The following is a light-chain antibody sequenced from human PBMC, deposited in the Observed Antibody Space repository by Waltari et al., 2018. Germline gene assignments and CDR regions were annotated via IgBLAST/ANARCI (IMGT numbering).Light chain of an antibody. CDR2: DAS. J-gene: IGKJ1*01. CDR1: QSVSSY. Sequence: EIVLTQSPATLSLSPGERATLSCRASQSVSSYLAWYQQKPGQAPRLLIYDASNRATGIPARFSGSGSGTDLTLTISSLEPEDFAVYYCQQRANSWTFGQGTKVELK. V-gene: IGKV3-11*01. CDR3: QQRANSWT.